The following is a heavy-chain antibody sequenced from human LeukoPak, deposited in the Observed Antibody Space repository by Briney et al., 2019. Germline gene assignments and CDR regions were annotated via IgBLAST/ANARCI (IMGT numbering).Heavy chain of an antibody. CDR1: GGSISSYY. CDR3: ARGLPRIAARFWTDY. D-gene: IGHD6-6*01. Sequence: PSETLSLTCTVSGGSISSYYWSWIRQPPGKGLEWIGEINHSGSTNYNPSLKSRVTISVDTSKNQFSLKLSSVTAADTAVYYCARGLPRIAARFWTDYWGQGTLVTVSS. CDR2: INHSGST. V-gene: IGHV4-34*01. J-gene: IGHJ4*02.